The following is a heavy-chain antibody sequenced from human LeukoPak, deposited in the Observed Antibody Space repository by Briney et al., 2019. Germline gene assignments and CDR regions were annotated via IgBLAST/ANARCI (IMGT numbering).Heavy chain of an antibody. CDR3: ARDVSYDSSGYSY. J-gene: IGHJ4*02. CDR1: GYTFTGYY. V-gene: IGHV1-69*06. D-gene: IGHD3-22*01. Sequence: SVKVSCKASGYTFTGYYMHWVRQTPGQGLEWMGWINPIFGTANYAQKFQGRVTITADKSTSTAYMELSSLRSEDTAVYYCARDVSYDSSGYSYWGQGTLVTVSS. CDR2: INPIFGTA.